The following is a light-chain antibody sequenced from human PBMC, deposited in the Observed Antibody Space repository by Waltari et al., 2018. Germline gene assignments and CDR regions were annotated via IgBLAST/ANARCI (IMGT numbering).Light chain of an antibody. Sequence: DIQMTQSPSSLSASVGDRVTITCRPSQGISNFLAWYQQKSGKVPKLLIYAASTLQSGVPSRFSGSGSGTDFTLTISSLQPEDVATYYCQKYNGAPWTFGQGTKVEIK. J-gene: IGKJ1*01. V-gene: IGKV1-27*01. CDR3: QKYNGAPWT. CDR1: QGISNF. CDR2: AAS.